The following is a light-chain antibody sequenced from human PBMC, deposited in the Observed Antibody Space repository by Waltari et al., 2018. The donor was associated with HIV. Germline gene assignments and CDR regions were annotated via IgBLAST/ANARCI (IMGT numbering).Light chain of an antibody. CDR1: SSNFGTNY. V-gene: IGLV1-47*01. J-gene: IGLJ2*01. CDR2: RNE. CDR3: AAWDESLSGRVV. Sequence: QSVLTQPPSASGTPGQRVTISCSGSSSNFGTNYIYWYQQLPGTAPKLLNYRNERGPSGAPDRFSGSMSGTSVVLAISGLRSEDEADYYCAAWDESLSGRVVFGGGTKLTVL.